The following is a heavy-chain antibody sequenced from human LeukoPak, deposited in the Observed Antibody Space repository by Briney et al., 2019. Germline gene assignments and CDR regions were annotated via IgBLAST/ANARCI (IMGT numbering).Heavy chain of an antibody. V-gene: IGHV1-2*02. Sequence: GASVKVSCKASGYIFTGYYMHWVRQAPGQGLEWMGWINPNSGGTNYAQKFQGRVTMTRDTSISTAYMELSRLRSDDTAVYYCATAVQLERLPFDYWGQGTLVTVSS. D-gene: IGHD1-1*01. CDR2: INPNSGGT. J-gene: IGHJ4*02. CDR1: GYIFTGYY. CDR3: ATAVQLERLPFDY.